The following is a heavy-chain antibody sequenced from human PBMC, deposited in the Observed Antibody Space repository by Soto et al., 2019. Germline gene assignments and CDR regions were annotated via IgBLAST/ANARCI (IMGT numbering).Heavy chain of an antibody. J-gene: IGHJ6*02. CDR2: IWYDGSNK. V-gene: IGHV3-33*01. CDR1: GFTFSSYG. Sequence: QVQLVESGGGVVQPGRSLRLSCAASGFTFSSYGMHWVRQAPGKGLEWVAVIWYDGSNKYYADSVKGLFTISRDNSKNTLYLQMNSLRAEDTAVYYCARDNGVVPAAIPRIGYYYYGMDVWGQGTTVTVSS. CDR3: ARDNGVVPAAIPRIGYYYYGMDV. D-gene: IGHD2-2*02.